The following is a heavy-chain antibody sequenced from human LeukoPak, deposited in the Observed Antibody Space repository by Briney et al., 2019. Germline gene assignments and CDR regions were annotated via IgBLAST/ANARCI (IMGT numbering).Heavy chain of an antibody. CDR3: AKDQLPGMAPSAGYFDY. J-gene: IGHJ4*02. CDR2: IWYDGSNK. D-gene: IGHD6-13*01. V-gene: IGHV3-33*06. CDR1: GFTFSSYG. Sequence: GGSLRLSCAASGFTFSSYGMHWVRQAPGKGLEWVAVIWYDGSNKYYADSVKGRFTISRDNSKNTLYLQMNSLRAEDTAVYYCAKDQLPGMAPSAGYFDYWGQGTLVTVSS.